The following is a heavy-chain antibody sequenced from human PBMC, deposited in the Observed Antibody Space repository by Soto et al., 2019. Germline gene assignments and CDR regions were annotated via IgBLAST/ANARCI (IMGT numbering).Heavy chain of an antibody. Sequence: GGSLRLSCAASECTFSNYAMSWVRQAPGKGLEWVSAISGSGGSTYYADSVKGRFTISRDNSKNTLYLQMNSLRAEDTAVYYCAKDRVEVFGYWEGGGHQWFDPGGRGTLVPVSS. CDR2: ISGSGGST. V-gene: IGHV3-23*01. D-gene: IGHD2-15*01. CDR1: ECTFSNYA. CDR3: AKDRVEVFGYWEGGGHQWFDP. J-gene: IGHJ5*02.